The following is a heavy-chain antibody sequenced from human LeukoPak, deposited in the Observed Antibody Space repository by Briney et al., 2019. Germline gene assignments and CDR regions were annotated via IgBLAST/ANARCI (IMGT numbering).Heavy chain of an antibody. J-gene: IGHJ5*02. CDR1: GGSISSYY. CDR2: IYYSGGT. D-gene: IGHD2-8*01. Sequence: PSETLSLTCTVSGGSISSYYWSWIRQPPGKGLEWIGYIYYSGGTNYNPSLKSRVTISVDTSKNQFSLKLSSVTAADTAVYYCARASANDWFDPWGQGTLVTVSS. V-gene: IGHV4-59*01. CDR3: ARASANDWFDP.